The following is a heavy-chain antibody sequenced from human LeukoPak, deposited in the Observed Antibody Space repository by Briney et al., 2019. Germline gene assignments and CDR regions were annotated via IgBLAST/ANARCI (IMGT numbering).Heavy chain of an antibody. J-gene: IGHJ4*02. CDR2: IYYSGST. V-gene: IGHV4-59*08. D-gene: IGHD4-11*01. Sequence: PSETLSLTGTVSGGSISSYYWSWIRQPPGKGLEWIGYIYYSGSTNYNPSLKSRVTISIDTSKNQFSLNLGSVTAADTAVYYCARLTYSNYFDYWGQGTLVTVSS. CDR1: GGSISSYY. CDR3: ARLTYSNYFDY.